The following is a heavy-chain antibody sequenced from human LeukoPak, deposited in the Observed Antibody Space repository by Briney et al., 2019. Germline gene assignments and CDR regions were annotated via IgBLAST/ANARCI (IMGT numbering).Heavy chain of an antibody. Sequence: GGSLRLSCAASGFTFSSDEMNWVRQAPGKGLEWVSAISGSGGSTYYADSVKGRFTISRDNSKNTLYLQMNSLRAEDTAVYYCAREALYSSGQRDHGDYWGQGTLVTVSS. D-gene: IGHD6-19*01. CDR2: ISGSGGST. CDR1: GFTFSSDE. V-gene: IGHV3-23*01. CDR3: AREALYSSGQRDHGDY. J-gene: IGHJ4*02.